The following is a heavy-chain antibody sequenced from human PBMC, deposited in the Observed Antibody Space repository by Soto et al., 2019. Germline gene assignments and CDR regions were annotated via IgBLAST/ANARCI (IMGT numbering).Heavy chain of an antibody. CDR1: GYSFTSYW. V-gene: IGHV5-51*01. CDR3: ARQNDYGAYYYYYGMDV. D-gene: IGHD4-17*01. Sequence: PGEPLKISCKGSGYSFTSYWSGWVRQMPGKGLEWMGIIYPGDSDTRYSPSFQGQVTISADKSIRTAYLQWSSLKASDTAMYYCARQNDYGAYYYYYGMDVWGQGTTVTVSS. J-gene: IGHJ6*02. CDR2: IYPGDSDT.